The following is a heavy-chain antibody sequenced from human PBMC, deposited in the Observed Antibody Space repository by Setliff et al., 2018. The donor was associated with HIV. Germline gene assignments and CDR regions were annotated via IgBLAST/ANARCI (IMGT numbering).Heavy chain of an antibody. CDR3: ARWGRGSTSGFDY. CDR1: GFTFSSYW. D-gene: IGHD2-2*01. V-gene: IGHV3-74*01. J-gene: IGHJ4*02. Sequence: GGSLSLSCAASGFTFSSYWVHWVRQTPGKGLMWVSRINTDGSDTSYADAVKGRFTISRDNAQDTLYLQMNSLRAEDTAMYYCARWGRGSTSGFDYWGQGTQVTVSS. CDR2: INTDGSDT.